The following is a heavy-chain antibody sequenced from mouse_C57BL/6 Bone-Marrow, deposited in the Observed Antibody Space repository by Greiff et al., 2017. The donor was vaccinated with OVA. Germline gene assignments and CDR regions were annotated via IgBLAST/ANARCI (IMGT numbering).Heavy chain of an antibody. CDR1: GFTFTDYY. Sequence: EVQRVESGGGLVQPGGSLSLSCAASGFTFTDYYMSWVRQPPGKALEWLGFIRNKANGYTTEYSASVKGRFTISRDNSQSILYLQMNALRAEDSATYYCARYLANWDVPYYFDYWGQGTTLTVSS. CDR2: IRNKANGYTT. CDR3: ARYLANWDVPYYFDY. D-gene: IGHD4-1*01. V-gene: IGHV7-3*01. J-gene: IGHJ2*01.